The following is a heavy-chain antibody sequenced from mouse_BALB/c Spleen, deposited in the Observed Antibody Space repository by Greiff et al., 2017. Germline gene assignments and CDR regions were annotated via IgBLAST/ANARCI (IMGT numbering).Heavy chain of an antibody. V-gene: IGHV5-17*02. CDR3: VRTTGYAMDY. Sequence: EVQGVESGGGLVQPGGSRKLSCAASGFTFSSFGMHWVRQAPEKGLEWVAYISSGSSTIYYADTVKGRFTISRDNPKNTLFLQMTSLRSEDTAMYYCVRTTGYAMDYWGQGTSVTVSS. J-gene: IGHJ4*01. D-gene: IGHD2-12*01. CDR1: GFTFSSFG. CDR2: ISSGSSTI.